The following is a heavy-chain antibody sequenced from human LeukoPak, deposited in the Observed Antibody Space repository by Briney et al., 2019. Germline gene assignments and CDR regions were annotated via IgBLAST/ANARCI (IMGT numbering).Heavy chain of an antibody. D-gene: IGHD2-2*01. V-gene: IGHV1-8*03. CDR2: MNPNNSNT. CDR1: GYTFTGYD. CDR3: ARAPEGYCSSTRCSTAEYFQH. J-gene: IGHJ1*01. Sequence: ASVKVSCKASGYTFTGYDINWVRQAAGQGLEWMGWMNPNNSNTGYAQKFQGRVKITRDTSINTTYMELSSLIPDDTAVYYCARAPEGYCSSTRCSTAEYFQHWGQGTLVTVSS.